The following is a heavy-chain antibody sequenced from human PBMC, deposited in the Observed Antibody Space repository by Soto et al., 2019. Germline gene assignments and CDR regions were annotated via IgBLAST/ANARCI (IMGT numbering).Heavy chain of an antibody. CDR1: GGTFSSYI. CDR3: ARLFGRGYTFGASDH. Sequence: GASVKVSCKSYGGTFSSYIFSWVRQAPGQGLEWMGGIIPFYGTPKYALKFQGSVTITADTSTSTVYMELSSLRSEDTAVYYCARLFGRGYTFGASDHWAQGTLVTVSS. D-gene: IGHD5-18*01. J-gene: IGHJ4*02. V-gene: IGHV1-69*06. CDR2: IIPFYGTP.